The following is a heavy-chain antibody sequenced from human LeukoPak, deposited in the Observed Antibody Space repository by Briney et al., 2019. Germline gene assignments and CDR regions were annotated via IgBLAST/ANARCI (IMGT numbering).Heavy chain of an antibody. V-gene: IGHV3-23*01. CDR1: GFTLSSYD. CDR2: TSGSGGKS. D-gene: IGHD5-12*01. CDR3: AKEYSGYDFDY. J-gene: IGHJ4*02. Sequence: GGSLRLSCAASGFTLSSYDMSWVRQAPGKGLEWVADTSGSGGKSYYVDSVRGRFTISRDNSQNTLYLQMDSLRAEDTALYYCAKEYSGYDFDYWGQGTLVTVSS.